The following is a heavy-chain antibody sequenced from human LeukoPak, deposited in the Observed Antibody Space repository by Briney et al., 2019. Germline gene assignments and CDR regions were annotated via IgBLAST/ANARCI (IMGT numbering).Heavy chain of an antibody. CDR3: ARELYYDFWSGYPDYFDY. Sequence: SETLSLTCTVSGGSISTSSYYWGWIRQPPGKGVEWIVSIYYSGSTYYNPSIKSRVTISVDTSKNQFSLKLCSVTAADTAVYYCARELYYDFWSGYPDYFDYWGQGTLVTVSS. CDR2: IYYSGST. J-gene: IGHJ4*02. V-gene: IGHV4-39*02. D-gene: IGHD3-3*01. CDR1: GGSISTSSYY.